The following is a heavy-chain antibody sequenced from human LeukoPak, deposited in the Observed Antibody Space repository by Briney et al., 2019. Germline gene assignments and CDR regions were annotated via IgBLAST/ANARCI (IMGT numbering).Heavy chain of an antibody. J-gene: IGHJ4*02. Sequence: KPGESLKISCQGSGYSFTDYWIAWVRQKPGEGLEWMGVIYPADSDTRYNPSFQGQVTVSADKSISAAYLHWSSLQASDSGVYYCARQHYYDNSGFDYWGQGTQVTVSS. D-gene: IGHD3-22*01. CDR2: IYPADSDT. CDR1: GYSFTDYW. V-gene: IGHV5-51*01. CDR3: ARQHYYDNSGFDY.